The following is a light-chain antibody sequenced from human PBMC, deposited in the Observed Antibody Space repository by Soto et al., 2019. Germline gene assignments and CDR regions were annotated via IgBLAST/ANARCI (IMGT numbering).Light chain of an antibody. CDR3: TSYTSRSTLGV. J-gene: IGLJ2*01. CDR2: DVS. CDR1: NSDIGGYSY. Sequence: QPVLTQPASVSGSPGQSITISCTGSNSDIGGYSYVSWYQQHPGKAPKLMIYDVSNRPSGVSYRFSGSKSGNTASLTISGLQAEDEADYYCTSYTSRSTLGVFGGGSKLTVL. V-gene: IGLV2-14*03.